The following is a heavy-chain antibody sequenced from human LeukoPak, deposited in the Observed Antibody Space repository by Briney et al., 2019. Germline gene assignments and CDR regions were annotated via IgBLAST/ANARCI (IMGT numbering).Heavy chain of an antibody. J-gene: IGHJ4*02. D-gene: IGHD3-16*02. CDR2: INPNSGGT. V-gene: IGHV1-2*02. CDR3: ARDIDPYYDYVWGSYRSAAGY. CDR1: GGTFRTFA. Sequence: ASVKVSCKASGGTFRTFAISWVRQAPGQGLEWMGWINPNSGGTNYAQKFQGRVTMTRDTSISTAYMELSRLRSDDTPVYYCARDIDPYYDYVWGSYRSAAGYWGQGTLVTVSS.